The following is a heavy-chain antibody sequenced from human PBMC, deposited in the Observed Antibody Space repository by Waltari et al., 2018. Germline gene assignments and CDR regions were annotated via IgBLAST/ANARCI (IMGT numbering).Heavy chain of an antibody. Sequence: EVQLVETGGGLIQPGGSLRLSCAASGFTFSSYSMNWVRQAPGKGLEGVSSISSSSSYIYYADSVKGRFTISRDNAKNSLYLQMNSLRAEDTAVYYCARDRSYDFSAHMDVWGQGTTVTVSS. V-gene: IGHV3-21*01. CDR2: ISSSSSYI. D-gene: IGHD3-3*01. CDR1: GFTFSSYS. J-gene: IGHJ6*02. CDR3: ARDRSYDFSAHMDV.